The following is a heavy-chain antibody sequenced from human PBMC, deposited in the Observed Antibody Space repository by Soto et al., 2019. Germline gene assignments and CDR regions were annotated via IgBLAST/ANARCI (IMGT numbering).Heavy chain of an antibody. D-gene: IGHD1-7*01. CDR3: ARDRIIGTSYSDY. CDR2: IHSSGTT. CDR1: SGSINSFY. J-gene: IGHJ4*02. Sequence: LSLTCTVSSGSINSFYWSWIRQPAGKGLEWIGRIHSSGTTNYNPSLKSRVTMSVDTSRNQFSLKLTSVTAADTAVYYCARDRIIGTSYSDYWGQGVLVPVSP. V-gene: IGHV4-4*07.